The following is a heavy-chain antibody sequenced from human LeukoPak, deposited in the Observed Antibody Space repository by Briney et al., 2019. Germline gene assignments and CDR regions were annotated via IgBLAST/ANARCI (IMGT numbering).Heavy chain of an antibody. J-gene: IGHJ4*02. Sequence: GGSLRLSCAASGFTFSSYAMNWVRQAPGKGLEWVSAISSSGGSTYYADSAKGRFTISRDNSKNTLYLQMNSLRAEDTAVYYCANGYSGSPGPFDYWGQGTLVTVSS. CDR2: ISSSGGST. D-gene: IGHD1-26*01. CDR1: GFTFSSYA. CDR3: ANGYSGSPGPFDY. V-gene: IGHV3-23*01.